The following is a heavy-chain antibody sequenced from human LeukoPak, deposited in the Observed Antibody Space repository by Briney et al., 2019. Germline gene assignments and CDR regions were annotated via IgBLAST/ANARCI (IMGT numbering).Heavy chain of an antibody. CDR1: GFTFSSYS. V-gene: IGHV3-21*01. Sequence: GGSLRLSCAASGFTFSSYSMNWVRQAPGKGLEWVSSISSSSSYIYYADSVKGRFTISRDNAKNSLYLQMSSLRAEDTAVYYCARETGTTNCIDYWGQGTLVTVSS. D-gene: IGHD1-1*01. CDR3: ARETGTTNCIDY. J-gene: IGHJ4*02. CDR2: ISSSSSYI.